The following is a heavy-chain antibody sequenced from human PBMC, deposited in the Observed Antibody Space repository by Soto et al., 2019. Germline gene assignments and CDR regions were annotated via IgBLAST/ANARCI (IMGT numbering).Heavy chain of an antibody. D-gene: IGHD3-22*01. CDR1: GFTFSSYS. V-gene: IGHV3-30-3*01. CDR3: AREYDSTDDAFDY. J-gene: IGHJ4*02. CDR2: ISYDGSKK. Sequence: QAQLVESGGGVVQPGRSLRLSCAASGFTFSSYSMHWVRQAPGKGLEWVAVISYDGSKKYYADSVKGRFTISRDNSKNTLYLQMNSLRAEDTAVFHCAREYDSTDDAFDYWGQGTLVTVSS.